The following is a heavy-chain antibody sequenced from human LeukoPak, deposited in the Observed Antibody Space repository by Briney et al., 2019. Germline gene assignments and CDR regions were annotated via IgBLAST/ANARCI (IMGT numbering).Heavy chain of an antibody. D-gene: IGHD6-13*01. CDR2: INLDGSER. J-gene: IGHJ4*02. Sequence: PGGTLALSCPASGFTFSAHSMTWVRQPPGKGLEWVANINLDGSERFYVDFVKGRFTISRDNADNSMYLQMNSLRAEDTAVYYCGRVIAGAIDYWGQGTLVTVSS. CDR3: GRVIAGAIDY. CDR1: GFTFSAHS. V-gene: IGHV3-7*01.